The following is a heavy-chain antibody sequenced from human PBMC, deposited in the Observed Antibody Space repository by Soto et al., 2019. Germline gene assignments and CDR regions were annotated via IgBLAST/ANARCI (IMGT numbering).Heavy chain of an antibody. V-gene: IGHV3-23*01. CDR3: AKDQGGYCSGGSCYSTNYSDY. D-gene: IGHD2-15*01. J-gene: IGHJ4*02. CDR1: GFTFSSYA. Sequence: EVQLLESGGGLVQPGGSLRLSCAASGFTFSSYAMSWVRQAPGKGLEWVSAISGSGGSTYYADSVKGRFTISRDNSKNTLYLQMNSLRAEDTAVYYCAKDQGGYCSGGSCYSTNYSDYWGQGTLVTVSS. CDR2: ISGSGGST.